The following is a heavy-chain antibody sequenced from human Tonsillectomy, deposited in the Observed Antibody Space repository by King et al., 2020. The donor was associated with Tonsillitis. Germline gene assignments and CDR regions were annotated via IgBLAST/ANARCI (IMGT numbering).Heavy chain of an antibody. J-gene: IGHJ6*02. CDR2: ISYDGSNK. Sequence: VQLVESGGGVVQPGRSLRLSCAASGFTFSSYAMNWVRQAPGKGLEWVAVISYDGSNKNYADSVKGRFTISRDNSKNTLYLQMDSLRAEDTAVYYCAIDPFVAVAVTVRSYYGMDVWGQGTTVTVSS. V-gene: IGHV3-30*04. CDR3: AIDPFVAVAVTVRSYYGMDV. CDR1: GFTFSSYA. D-gene: IGHD6-19*01.